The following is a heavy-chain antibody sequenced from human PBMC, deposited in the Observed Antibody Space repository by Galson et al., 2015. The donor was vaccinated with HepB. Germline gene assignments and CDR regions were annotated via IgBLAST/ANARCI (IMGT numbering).Heavy chain of an antibody. Sequence: SLRLSCAASAFRFSDFEMTWVRQPPGKGLEWLSTITETYKRSITVYADSVQGRFIISRDDSKNTLYLQMNSLTAEDTAVYFYAKLYNRGNQGSDNFDTWGQGTMVTVSS. CDR2: ITETYKRSIT. D-gene: IGHD3-16*02. CDR3: AKLYNRGNQGSDNFDT. V-gene: IGHV3-23*01. J-gene: IGHJ3*02. CDR1: AFRFSDFE.